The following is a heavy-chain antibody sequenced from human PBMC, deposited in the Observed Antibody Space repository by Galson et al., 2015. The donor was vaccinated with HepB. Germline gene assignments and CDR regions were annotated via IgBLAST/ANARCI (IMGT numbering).Heavy chain of an antibody. CDR3: ASGRGGYCSGGSCPKYNWFDP. J-gene: IGHJ5*02. Sequence: SVKVSCKASGDTFSSYAISWVRQAPGQGLEWMGGITPIFGRANYAQKFQGRVTITADESTSTAYMELSSLRIEDTAVYYCASGRGGYCSGGSCPKYNWFDPWGQGTLVTVSS. D-gene: IGHD2-15*01. V-gene: IGHV1-69*13. CDR1: GDTFSSYA. CDR2: ITPIFGRA.